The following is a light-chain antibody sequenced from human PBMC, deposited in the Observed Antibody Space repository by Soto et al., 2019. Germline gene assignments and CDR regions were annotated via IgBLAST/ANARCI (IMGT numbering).Light chain of an antibody. V-gene: IGKV3-20*01. J-gene: IGKJ2*01. Sequence: EIVLTQSPGTLSLSPGERATLSCRASQSVSSSYLAWYQQKPGQAPRLLIYGASSRATGIPDRFSGSGSGTDFTLTISRPEPEDFAVYYCQQYGSSLHTFGQGTKLEIK. CDR1: QSVSSSY. CDR2: GAS. CDR3: QQYGSSLHT.